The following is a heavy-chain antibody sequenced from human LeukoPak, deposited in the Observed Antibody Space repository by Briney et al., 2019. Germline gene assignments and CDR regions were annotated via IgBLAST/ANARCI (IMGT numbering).Heavy chain of an antibody. Sequence: SETLSLTCSVSGGSMSSENEYWGWIRQTPGKGLEWIGSVYNTGSTDYNPSLKSRVTISVDTSKNQFSLKLSSVTAADTAVYYCARVGSASAPTPSDI. CDR3: ARVGSASAPTPSDI. D-gene: IGHD3-10*01. CDR1: GGSMSSENEY. J-gene: IGHJ3*02. V-gene: IGHV4-39*07. CDR2: VYNTGST.